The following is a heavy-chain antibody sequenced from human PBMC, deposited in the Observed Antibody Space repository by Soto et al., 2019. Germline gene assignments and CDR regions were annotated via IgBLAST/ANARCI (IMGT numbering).Heavy chain of an antibody. J-gene: IGHJ4*02. CDR1: GLTLSNYG. Sequence: GGSMRLSSAASGLTLSNYGMHWVRQAPGKGLEWVSSISSSSGYIYYADSVKGRFTISRDNAKNSLYLQMNRRRDEATAVYYGARVSSGWYYFDSWGQGTLVTVSS. CDR2: ISSSSGYI. CDR3: ARVSSGWYYFDS. D-gene: IGHD6-19*01. V-gene: IGHV3-21*01.